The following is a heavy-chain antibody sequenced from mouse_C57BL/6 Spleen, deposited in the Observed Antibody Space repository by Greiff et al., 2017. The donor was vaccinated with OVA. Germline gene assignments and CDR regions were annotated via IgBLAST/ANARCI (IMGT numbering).Heavy chain of an antibody. J-gene: IGHJ2*01. D-gene: IGHD2-4*01. CDR1: GFTFSSYA. V-gene: IGHV5-4*01. CDR3: ARENYDYYFDY. CDR2: ISDGGSYT. Sequence: EVMLVESGGGLVKPGGSLKLSCAASGFTFSSYAMSWVRQTPEKRLEWVATISDGGSYTYYPDNVKGRFTISRDNAKNNLYLQMSHLKSEDTAMYYCARENYDYYFDYWGQGTTLTVSS.